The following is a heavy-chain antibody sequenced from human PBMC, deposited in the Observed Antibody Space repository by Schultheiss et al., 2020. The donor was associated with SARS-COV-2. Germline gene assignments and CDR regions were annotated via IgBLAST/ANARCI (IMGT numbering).Heavy chain of an antibody. CDR2: IYSGGST. CDR1: GFTVSSNY. Sequence: GGSLRLSCAASGFTVSSNYMSWVRQAPGKGLEWVSVIYSGGSTYYVDSVRGRFAISRDKSKNTLYLQLTSLRAEDTAVYYCAKDSRKTVTTHWGQGTLVTVSS. CDR3: AKDSRKTVTTH. V-gene: IGHV3-53*01. J-gene: IGHJ4*02. D-gene: IGHD4-17*01.